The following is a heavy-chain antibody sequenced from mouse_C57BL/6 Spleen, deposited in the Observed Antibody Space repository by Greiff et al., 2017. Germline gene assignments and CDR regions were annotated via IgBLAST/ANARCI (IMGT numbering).Heavy chain of an antibody. V-gene: IGHV1-82*01. Sequence: QVQLKESGPELVKPGASVKISCKASGYAFSSSWMNWVKQRPGKGLEWIGRIYPGDGDTNYNGKFKGKATLTADKSSSTAYMQLSSLTSEDSAVYFCARDDYEMDYYAMDYWGQGTSVTVSS. CDR2: IYPGDGDT. CDR3: ARDDYEMDYYAMDY. D-gene: IGHD2-4*01. CDR1: GYAFSSSW. J-gene: IGHJ4*01.